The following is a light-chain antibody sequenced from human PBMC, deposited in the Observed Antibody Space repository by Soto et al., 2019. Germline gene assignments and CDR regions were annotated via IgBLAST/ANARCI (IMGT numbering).Light chain of an antibody. V-gene: IGLV1-44*01. Sequence: QSVLTQAPSASGTPGQRVTISCSGGSSNIGSNTVNWYQQLPGTAPKLLIYSNNQRPSGVPDRFSGSKSGTSASLAISGLQSEDEADYYCAAWDDSLNAVVFGGGTELTVL. CDR2: SNN. CDR1: SSNIGSNT. J-gene: IGLJ2*01. CDR3: AAWDDSLNAVV.